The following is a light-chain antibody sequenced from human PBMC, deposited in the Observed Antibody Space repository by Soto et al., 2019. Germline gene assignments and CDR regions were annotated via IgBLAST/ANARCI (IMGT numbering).Light chain of an antibody. V-gene: IGLV2-14*01. CDR2: EVS. CDR3: SSYTTSSSYV. CDR1: SSDVGGYDY. Sequence: SALAQPASVSGPPGQSITMSCTGTSSDVGGYDYVSWYQQHPGEVPKLIIFEVSSRPAWISNRFSASKSGNTASLTISGLQAEDEADYYCSSYTTSSSYVFGTGTKVTVL. J-gene: IGLJ1*01.